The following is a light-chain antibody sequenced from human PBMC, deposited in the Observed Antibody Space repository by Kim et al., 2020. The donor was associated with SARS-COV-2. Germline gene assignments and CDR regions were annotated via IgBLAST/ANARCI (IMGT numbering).Light chain of an antibody. J-gene: IGLJ1*01. V-gene: IGLV1-51*01. CDR3: GTWDTSLSAYV. CDR1: SSNIESNY. Sequence: QSVLTQPPSVSAAPGQKVTISCSGSSSNIESNYVSWYQQLPGTAPKLLIYDNNKRPSGIPDRFSGSKSGTSATLGITGLQTGDEADYYCGTWDTSLSAYVFGPGTKVTVL. CDR2: DNN.